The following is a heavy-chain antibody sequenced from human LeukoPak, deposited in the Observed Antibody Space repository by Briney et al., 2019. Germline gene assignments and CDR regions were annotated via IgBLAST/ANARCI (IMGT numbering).Heavy chain of an antibody. CDR2: VNPYNGDT. V-gene: IGHV1-2*06. J-gene: IGHJ4*02. CDR1: GYTFTDYY. D-gene: IGHD3-10*01. CDR3: AREGYGSGSHYTFDY. Sequence: GASVNVSCKASGYTFTDYYVHWVRQAPGQGLEWMGRVNPYNGDTSYTQKFQGRVTVTRDTSINAAYMELSRLRSDDTAVYYCAREGYGSGSHYTFDYWGQGTLVTVSS.